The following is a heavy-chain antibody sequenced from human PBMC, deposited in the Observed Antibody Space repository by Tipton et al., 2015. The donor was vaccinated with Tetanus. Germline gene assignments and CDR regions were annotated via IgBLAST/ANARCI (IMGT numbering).Heavy chain of an antibody. CDR3: AREVPAAGHFDS. Sequence: TLSLTCTVSGDSISSYYWNWIRQSPVKGLEWIGYINSGSTHYNPALKSRVTISVDTSKNQFSLKLSSVTAADTAIYYCAREVPAAGHFDSWGQGTLVTVSS. J-gene: IGHJ4*02. CDR1: GDSISSYY. CDR2: INSGST. D-gene: IGHD2-2*01. V-gene: IGHV4-59*01.